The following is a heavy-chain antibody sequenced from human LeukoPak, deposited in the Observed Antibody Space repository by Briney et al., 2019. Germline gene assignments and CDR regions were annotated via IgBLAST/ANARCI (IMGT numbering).Heavy chain of an antibody. Sequence: GGSLRLSCAASGFTFSDYYMSWIRQAPGKGLEWVSYISSSSSYTNYADSVKGRFTISRDNAKNSLYLQMNSLRAEDTAVYYCARDSYYGWGIDYWGQGTLVTVSS. CDR1: GFTFSDYY. J-gene: IGHJ4*02. D-gene: IGHD3-10*01. V-gene: IGHV3-11*06. CDR3: ARDSYYGWGIDY. CDR2: ISSSSSYT.